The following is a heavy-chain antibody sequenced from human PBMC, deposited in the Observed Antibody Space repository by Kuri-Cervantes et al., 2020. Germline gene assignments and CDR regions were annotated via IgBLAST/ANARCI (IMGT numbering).Heavy chain of an antibody. Sequence: GGSLRLSCAASGFTFSSYWMSWVRQAPGKGLEWVSVISATGGRTYYADSVKGRFTISRDNARSTLYLQMDSLRAEDTGVYFCATVVARTFEIWGQGTMVTVSS. V-gene: IGHV3-23*01. J-gene: IGHJ3*02. D-gene: IGHD2-15*01. CDR1: GFTFSSYW. CDR3: ATVVARTFEI. CDR2: ISATGGRT.